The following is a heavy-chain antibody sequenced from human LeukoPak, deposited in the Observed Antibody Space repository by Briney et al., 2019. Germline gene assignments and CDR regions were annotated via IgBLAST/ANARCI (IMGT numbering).Heavy chain of an antibody. CDR2: INPNSGGT. Sequence: VASVKVSCKASGYTFTGYYMHWVRQAPGQGLEWMGWINPNSGGTNYAQKFQGRVTMTRDTSISTAYMELSRLRSDDTAVYYCARDLSGSDDYYHYTDVWGKGTTVTVSS. CDR3: ARDLSGSDDYYHYTDV. D-gene: IGHD1-26*01. V-gene: IGHV1-2*02. J-gene: IGHJ6*03. CDR1: GYTFTGYY.